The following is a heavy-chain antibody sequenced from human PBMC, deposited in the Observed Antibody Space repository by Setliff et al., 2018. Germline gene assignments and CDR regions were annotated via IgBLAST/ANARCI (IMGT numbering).Heavy chain of an antibody. CDR1: GFSFSDAW. V-gene: IGHV3-15*07. CDR3: ARVFCRRSCLVESYMDV. J-gene: IGHJ6*03. CDR2: IKRRSDGATI. D-gene: IGHD3-16*01. Sequence: GGSLRLSCIASGFSFSDAWMNWVRLVPGKGLEWVGRIKRRSDGATIDYAAPMKGRFTISREDSEDTLYLQMNSLKTEDTAVYFCARVFCRRSCLVESYMDVWGTGTTVTVSS.